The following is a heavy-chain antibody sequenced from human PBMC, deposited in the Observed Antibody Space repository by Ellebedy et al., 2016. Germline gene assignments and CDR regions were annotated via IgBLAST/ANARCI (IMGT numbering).Heavy chain of an antibody. D-gene: IGHD3-22*01. J-gene: IGHJ2*01. V-gene: IGHV4-34*01. CDR1: GGSFSGYY. Sequence: GSLRLSCAVYGGSFSGYYWSWIRQPPGKGLEWIGEINHSGSTNYNPSLKSRVTISVDTSKNQFSLKLSSVTAADTAVYYCARGLRITMIVVVITAYFDLWGRGTLVTVSS. CDR3: ARGLRITMIVVVITAYFDL. CDR2: INHSGST.